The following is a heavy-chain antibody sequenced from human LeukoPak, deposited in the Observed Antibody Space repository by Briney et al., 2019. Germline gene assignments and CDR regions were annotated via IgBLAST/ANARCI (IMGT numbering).Heavy chain of an antibody. Sequence: LGASVKVSCKASGGTFSSYAISWVRQAPGQGLEWMGGIIPIFGTANYAQKFQGRVTITTDESTSTAYMELSSLRSEDTAVYYCARDSMPDSSGYYSRVFDYWGQGTLVTVSS. D-gene: IGHD3-22*01. CDR2: IIPIFGTA. CDR1: GGTFSSYA. V-gene: IGHV1-69*05. CDR3: ARDSMPDSSGYYSRVFDY. J-gene: IGHJ4*02.